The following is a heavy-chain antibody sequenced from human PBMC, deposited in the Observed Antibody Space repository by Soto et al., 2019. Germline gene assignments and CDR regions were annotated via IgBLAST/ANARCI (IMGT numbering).Heavy chain of an antibody. CDR1: GCSISSYY. CDR2: IYYSGST. Sequence: SETLSLTCTVSGCSISSYYWSWIRQPPGKGLEWIGYIYYSGSTNYNPSLKSRVTISVDTSKNQFSLKLSSVTAADAAVYYCARFRDRHYFDYWGQGTLVTVSS. D-gene: IGHD2-21*02. V-gene: IGHV4-59*01. CDR3: ARFRDRHYFDY. J-gene: IGHJ4*02.